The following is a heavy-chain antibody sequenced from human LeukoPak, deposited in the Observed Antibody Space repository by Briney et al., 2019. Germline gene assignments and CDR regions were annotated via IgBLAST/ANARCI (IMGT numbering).Heavy chain of an antibody. CDR2: ISYDGNSK. J-gene: IGHJ6*02. V-gene: IGHV3-30-3*01. D-gene: IGHD3-3*01. Sequence: PGGSLRLSCAASEFTFSSFALHWVRQALGKGLEWVAVISYDGNSKYYTDSVKGRFTISRDNSKNTLYLQMNSLRSEDTAVYYCAREVPIFGVLTPDVWGQGTTATVSS. CDR1: EFTFSSFA. CDR3: AREVPIFGVLTPDV.